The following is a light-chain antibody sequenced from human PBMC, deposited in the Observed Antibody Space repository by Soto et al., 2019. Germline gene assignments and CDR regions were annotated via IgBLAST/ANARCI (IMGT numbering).Light chain of an antibody. J-gene: IGLJ1*01. CDR1: SSDVGGYSY. CDR2: DVS. Sequence: QSALTQPPSASGSPGQSITISCTGTSSDVGGYSYVSWYQQLPGKAPKLMIYDVSDRPSGVSNRFSGSKSGNTASLTISRLQAEDEADYYCSSYTSSSLYVFGTGTKVTVL. CDR3: SSYTSSSLYV. V-gene: IGLV2-14*01.